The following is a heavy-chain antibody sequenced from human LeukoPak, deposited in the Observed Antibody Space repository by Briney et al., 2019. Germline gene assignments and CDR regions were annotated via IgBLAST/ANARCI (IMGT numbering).Heavy chain of an antibody. CDR2: IFYTGSS. CDR1: GGSNSSSSYY. D-gene: IGHD2-8*02. Sequence: PSETLSLTCTVSGGSNSSSSYYWGWIRQPPGKGLEWLVDIFYTGSSYYNPSRKGRVTISVDTSKNHFSLRVTAVTAADTAVYYCSGAWSINWFDPWGQGTLVTVSS. CDR3: SGAWSINWFDP. V-gene: IGHV4-39*01. J-gene: IGHJ5*02.